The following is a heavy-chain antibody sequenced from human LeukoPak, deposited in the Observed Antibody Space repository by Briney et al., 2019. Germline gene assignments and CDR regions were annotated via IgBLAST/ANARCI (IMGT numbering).Heavy chain of an antibody. CDR3: AKVAYRLPPPYYYYYGMDV. Sequence: GGSLRLSCAASGFTFSSYGMHWVRQAPGKGLEWVAVISYDGSNKYYADSVKGRFTISRDNSKNTLYLQMNSLRAEDTAVYYCAKVAYRLPPPYYYYYGMDVWGQGTTVTVPS. J-gene: IGHJ6*02. CDR1: GFTFSSYG. D-gene: IGHD5-12*01. V-gene: IGHV3-30*18. CDR2: ISYDGSNK.